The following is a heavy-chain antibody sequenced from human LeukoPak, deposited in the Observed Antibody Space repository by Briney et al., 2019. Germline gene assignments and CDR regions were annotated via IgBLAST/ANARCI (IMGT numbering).Heavy chain of an antibody. J-gene: IGHJ4*02. V-gene: IGHV4-39*01. CDR2: MSYSGXX. Sequence: SETLSLTCAVSGGAISSNDYSWGWIRQTXXXXXXXXXXMSYSGXXXYDPSXXXRXXXSVDTSKNQFSLKLSSVTAADTAVYYCARGVAVVPATHYYFDYWGQGSLVTVSS. CDR3: ARGVAVVPATHYYFDY. D-gene: IGHD2-2*01. CDR1: GGAISSNDYS.